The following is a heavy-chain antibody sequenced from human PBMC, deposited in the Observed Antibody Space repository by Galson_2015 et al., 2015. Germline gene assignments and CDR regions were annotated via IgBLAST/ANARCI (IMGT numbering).Heavy chain of an antibody. Sequence: PALVKPTQTLTLTCTFSGFSLSTSGMCVSWIRQPPGKALEWLALIDWDDDKYYSTSLKTRLTISKDTSKNQVVLTMTNMDPVDTATYYCARIIKADSSSPPSGWFDPWGQGTLVTVSS. J-gene: IGHJ5*02. CDR2: IDWDDDK. CDR3: ARIIKADSSSPPSGWFDP. CDR1: GFSLSTSGMC. D-gene: IGHD6-13*01. V-gene: IGHV2-70*01.